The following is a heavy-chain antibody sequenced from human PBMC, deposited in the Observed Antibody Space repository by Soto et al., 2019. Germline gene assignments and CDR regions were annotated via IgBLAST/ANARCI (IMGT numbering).Heavy chain of an antibody. CDR1: GGTFSSYT. CDR2: IIPILGIA. V-gene: IGHV1-69*04. D-gene: IGHD3-22*01. Sequence: ASVKVSCKASGGTFSSYTISWVRQAPGQGLEWMGRIIPILGIANYAQKFQGRVTITADKSTSTAYMELSSLRSEDTAVYYCAREGDSSGYVGVSWFDPWGQGTLVTVSS. CDR3: AREGDSSGYVGVSWFDP. J-gene: IGHJ5*02.